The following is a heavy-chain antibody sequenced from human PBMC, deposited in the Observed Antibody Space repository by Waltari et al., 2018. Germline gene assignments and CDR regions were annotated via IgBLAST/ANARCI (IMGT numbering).Heavy chain of an antibody. CDR2: IKHSGST. CDR3: ARGGYSYGYHDY. Sequence: QVQLQQWGAGLLKPSETLSLTCAVYGGSFSGYYWSWIRQPPGKGLEWIGEIKHSGSTNYNPSLKRRVTISVDTSKNQFSLKLSSVTAADTAVYYCARGGYSYGYHDYWGQGTLVTVSS. CDR1: GGSFSGYY. V-gene: IGHV4-34*01. D-gene: IGHD5-18*01. J-gene: IGHJ4*02.